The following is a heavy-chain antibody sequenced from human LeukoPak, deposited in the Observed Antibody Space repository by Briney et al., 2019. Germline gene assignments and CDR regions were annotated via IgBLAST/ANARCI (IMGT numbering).Heavy chain of an antibody. V-gene: IGHV1-18*01. CDR3: ARAPTSYNSGSFSKYYFDS. Sequence: ASVKVSCKASGYTFTTYGISWVRQAPGQGLEWMGWISGYHGDTDYAQKFQGRVTMTTDTSTSAAYMELKSLKSDDTAVYYCARAPTSYNSGSFSKYYFDSWGQGTLVTVSS. D-gene: IGHD3-10*01. CDR1: GYTFTTYG. J-gene: IGHJ4*02. CDR2: ISGYHGDT.